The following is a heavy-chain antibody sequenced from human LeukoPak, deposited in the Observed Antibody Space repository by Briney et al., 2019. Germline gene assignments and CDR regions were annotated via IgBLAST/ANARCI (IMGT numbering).Heavy chain of an antibody. CDR3: AKGQVASATQVRFDP. J-gene: IGHJ5*02. D-gene: IGHD5-12*01. CDR2: ISGSGGST. V-gene: IGHV3-23*01. Sequence: GGSLRLSCAASGFTFSSYAMSWVRQAPGKGLEWVSAISGSGGSTYYADSVKGRFTISRDNSKNTLYLQMNSQRGEDTAVYYCAKGQVASATQVRFDPWGQGTLVTVSS. CDR1: GFTFSSYA.